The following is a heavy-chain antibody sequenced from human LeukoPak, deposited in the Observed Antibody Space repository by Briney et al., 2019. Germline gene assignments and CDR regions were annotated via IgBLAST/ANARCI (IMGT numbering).Heavy chain of an antibody. CDR2: ISGSGGST. Sequence: PGGSLRLSCAASGFTFSSYAMSWVRQAPGKGLEWVSAISGSGGSTYYADSVKGRFTISRDNSKNTLYLQMNSLRAEDTAVYYCARGRGRSTHTTGTTTYYYYMDVWGKGTTVTVSS. J-gene: IGHJ6*03. CDR3: ARGRGRSTHTTGTTTYYYYMDV. CDR1: GFTFSSYA. D-gene: IGHD1-1*01. V-gene: IGHV3-23*01.